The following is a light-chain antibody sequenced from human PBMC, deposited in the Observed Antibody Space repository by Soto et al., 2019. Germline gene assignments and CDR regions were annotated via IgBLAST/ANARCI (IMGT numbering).Light chain of an antibody. V-gene: IGLV2-11*01. CDR1: SSDVGGFNH. CDR3: CSFAGSYTFV. CDR2: DVN. Sequence: QSALTQPRSVSGSPGQSVTISCTGTSSDVGGFNHVSWYQHHPGKGPKFMIYDVNKRPAGVPDRFTGSKSGNTASLTISGLQDEDEAEYYCCSFAGSYTFVFGTGTKVTVL. J-gene: IGLJ1*01.